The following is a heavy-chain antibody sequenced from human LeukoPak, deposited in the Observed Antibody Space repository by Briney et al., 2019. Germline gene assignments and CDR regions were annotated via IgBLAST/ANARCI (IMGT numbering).Heavy chain of an antibody. V-gene: IGHV1-18*01. CDR2: IRPNNANS. CDR1: GYIFXTFG. Sequence: VXXSXXTXGYIFXTFGXXXVRQAAGXXLEWMGCIRPNNANSSYPPKFQRRLAMTPDISRSTAYMDLRSLRSDDTAVYYCARGVVYFDYWGQGTLVTVSS. D-gene: IGHD2-15*01. J-gene: IGHJ4*02. CDR3: ARGVVYFDY.